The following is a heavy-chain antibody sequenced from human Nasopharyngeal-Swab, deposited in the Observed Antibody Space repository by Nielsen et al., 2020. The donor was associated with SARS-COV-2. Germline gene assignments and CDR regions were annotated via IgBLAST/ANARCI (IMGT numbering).Heavy chain of an antibody. Sequence: WVRQAPGQGLEWMGWISAYNGNTNYAQKLQGRVTMTTDTSTSTAYMELRSLRSDDTAVYYCAKDLRDDAGWAFDYWGQGTVVTVSS. V-gene: IGHV1-18*01. J-gene: IGHJ4*02. CDR2: ISAYNGNT. CDR3: AKDLRDDAGWAFDY. D-gene: IGHD3-10*01.